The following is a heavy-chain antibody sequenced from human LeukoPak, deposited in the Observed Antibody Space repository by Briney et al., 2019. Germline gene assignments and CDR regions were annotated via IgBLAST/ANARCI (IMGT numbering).Heavy chain of an antibody. CDR3: AKDLGATGAFDI. D-gene: IGHD1-26*01. J-gene: IGHJ3*02. Sequence: GGSLRLSCAASGFTFSSYAMSWVRQAPGKGLEWVSAITGSGGSTYYADSVKGRITISRDNSKNTLYLQMNSLRAEDTAVYYCAKDLGATGAFDIWGQGTMVTVSS. CDR1: GFTFSSYA. CDR2: ITGSGGST. V-gene: IGHV3-23*01.